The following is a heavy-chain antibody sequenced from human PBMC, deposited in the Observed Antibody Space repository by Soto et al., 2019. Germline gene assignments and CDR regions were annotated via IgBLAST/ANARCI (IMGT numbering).Heavy chain of an antibody. CDR1: GFTFSSYS. J-gene: IGHJ4*02. CDR3: ASGPGVAGTSDY. Sequence: ESGGGLVKPGGSLRLSCAASGFTFSSYSMNWVRQAPGKGLEWVSSISSSSSYIYYADSVKGRFTISRDNAKNSLYLQMNSLRAEDTAVYYCASGPGVAGTSDYWGQGTLVTVSS. D-gene: IGHD6-19*01. V-gene: IGHV3-21*01. CDR2: ISSSSSYI.